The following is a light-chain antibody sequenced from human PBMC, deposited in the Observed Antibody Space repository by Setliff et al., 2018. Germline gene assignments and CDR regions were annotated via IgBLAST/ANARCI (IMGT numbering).Light chain of an antibody. V-gene: IGLV2-14*03. CDR3: TSYTDITTV. CDR1: SRDVGGNKY. J-gene: IGLJ1*01. Sequence: QSALTQPASVSGSLGQSITISCTGTSRDVGGNKYVSWYQHHPGKAPKLIIYDVINRPSGISNRFSGSKSGNTASLTISGLQAEDEADYYCTSYTDITTVFGSGTKVTVL. CDR2: DVI.